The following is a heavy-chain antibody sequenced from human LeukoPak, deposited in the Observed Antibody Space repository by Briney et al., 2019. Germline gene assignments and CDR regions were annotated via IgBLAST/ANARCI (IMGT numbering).Heavy chain of an antibody. V-gene: IGHV1-69*05. J-gene: IGHJ4*02. D-gene: IGHD4-17*01. CDR1: GGTFSSYA. CDR3: ARGRRHGDYERRYYFDY. Sequence: SVKVSCKASGGTFSSYAISWVRQAPGQGLEWMGRIIPIFGTANSAQKFQGRVTITTDESTSTAYMELSSLRSEDTAVYYCARGRRHGDYERRYYFDYWGQGPLVTVSS. CDR2: IIPIFGTA.